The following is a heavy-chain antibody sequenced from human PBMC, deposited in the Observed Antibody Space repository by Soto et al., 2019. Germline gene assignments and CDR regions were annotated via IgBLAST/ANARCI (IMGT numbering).Heavy chain of an antibody. J-gene: IGHJ6*03. Sequence: QVQLQESGPGLVKPSETLSLTCTVSGGSISSYYWSWIRQPPGKGLEWIGYIYYSGSTNYNPSLTSRVTTSGDTSKNQFSMQLSSVTAADTAVYYCARSHGRYCSGGSCYSYYYYYMDVWGKGTTVTVSS. CDR1: GGSISSYY. V-gene: IGHV4-59*01. CDR2: IYYSGST. CDR3: ARSHGRYCSGGSCYSYYYYYMDV. D-gene: IGHD2-15*01.